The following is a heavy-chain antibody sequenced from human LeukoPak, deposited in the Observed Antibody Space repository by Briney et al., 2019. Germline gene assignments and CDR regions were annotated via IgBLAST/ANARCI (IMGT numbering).Heavy chain of an antibody. Sequence: SETLSLTCTVSGGSISSGSYYWSWIRQPAGKGLEWIGRIYTSGSTNYNPSLKSRVTISVDTSKNQFSLKLSSVTAADTAVYYCARVNGPESGVDWFDPWGQGTLVTVSS. CDR1: GGSISSGSYY. D-gene: IGHD2-8*01. J-gene: IGHJ5*02. CDR2: IYTSGST. CDR3: ARVNGPESGVDWFDP. V-gene: IGHV4-61*02.